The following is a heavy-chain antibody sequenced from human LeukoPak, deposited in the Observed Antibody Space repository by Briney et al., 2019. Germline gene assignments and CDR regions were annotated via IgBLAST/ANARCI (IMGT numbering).Heavy chain of an antibody. J-gene: IGHJ5*02. V-gene: IGHV1-18*01. Sequence: ASVKVSCKASGYTFTSYGISWVRQAPGQGLEWMGWISAYNGNTNYAQKLQGRVTMTTDTSTSTAYMELRSLRSDDTAVYYCARDLAYYDILTGYENWFDPWGQGTLVTVSS. CDR1: GYTFTSYG. CDR3: ARDLAYYDILTGYENWFDP. D-gene: IGHD3-9*01. CDR2: ISAYNGNT.